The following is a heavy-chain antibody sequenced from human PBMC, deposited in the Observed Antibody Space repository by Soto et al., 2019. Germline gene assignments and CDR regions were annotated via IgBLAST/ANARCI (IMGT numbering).Heavy chain of an antibody. J-gene: IGHJ4*02. V-gene: IGHV1-3*01. D-gene: IGHD1-26*01. Sequence: QVQLVQSGAEVKKPGASVKVSCKASGYSFTSYTMHWVRQAPGQRLEWMEWINAGNGNTKYSQKFQGRVTITRDTSASTAYMELIILRSDDTAVHYCARDVGATGDWGQGTLVTVSS. CDR2: INAGNGNT. CDR1: GYSFTSYT. CDR3: ARDVGATGD.